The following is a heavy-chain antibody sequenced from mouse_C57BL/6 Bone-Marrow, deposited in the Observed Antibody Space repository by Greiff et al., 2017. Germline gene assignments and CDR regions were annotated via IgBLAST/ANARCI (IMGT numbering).Heavy chain of an antibody. D-gene: IGHD1-1*01. V-gene: IGHV1-15*01. CDR3: TREYYGSSYVAD. J-gene: IGHJ3*01. CDR1: GYTFTDYE. CDR2: IDPETGGT. Sequence: QVQLQQSGAELVRPGASVTLSCKASGYTFTDYEMHWVKQTPVHGLEWIGAIDPETGGTAYNQKFKGKAILTADKSSSTAYMELRSLTSEDSAVYYCTREYYGSSYVADWGQGTLVTVSA.